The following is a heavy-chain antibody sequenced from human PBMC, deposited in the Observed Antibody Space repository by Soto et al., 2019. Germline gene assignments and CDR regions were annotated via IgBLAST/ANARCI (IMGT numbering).Heavy chain of an antibody. J-gene: IGHJ4*02. D-gene: IGHD4-17*01. CDR2: IYWDDDY. Sequence: QITLKESGPTLVKPTQTLTLTCTFSGFSHTSPGVGVGWIRQPPREALECLALIYWDDDYRYSPSLRSRLTITKDTSKNQVVLTLANMDPVDTATYFCAHRNDYGDYGGGFGYWGQGTLVTVSS. V-gene: IGHV2-5*02. CDR3: AHRNDYGDYGGGFGY. CDR1: GFSHTSPGVG.